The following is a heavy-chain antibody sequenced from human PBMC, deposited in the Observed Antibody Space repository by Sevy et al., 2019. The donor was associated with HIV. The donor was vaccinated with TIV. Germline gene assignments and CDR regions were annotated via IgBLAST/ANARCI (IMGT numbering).Heavy chain of an antibody. J-gene: IGHJ1*01. Sequence: GGSLRLSCAASGFTFSNYWMSWVRQAPGKGLEWVAHIKRDGSEKYYVDSVKGRFSISRDNPKNSLYLQMNSLRAEDTAMYYCARLTGGVDSGFQHWGQGTLVTVSS. CDR2: IKRDGSEK. V-gene: IGHV3-7*03. CDR1: GFTFSNYW. D-gene: IGHD3-10*01. CDR3: ARLTGGVDSGFQH.